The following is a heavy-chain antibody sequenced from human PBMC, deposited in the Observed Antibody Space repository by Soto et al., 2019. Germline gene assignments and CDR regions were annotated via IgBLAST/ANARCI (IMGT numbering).Heavy chain of an antibody. J-gene: IGHJ5*02. Sequence: QVQLVQSGAEVKKPGSSVKVSCKASGGTFSSYAISWVRQAPGPGLEWMGGIIPIYGTANYAQKFQGRVTITADESTSTAYMELSSLSSEDTAVYYCARDVYYDNRHWFDPWGQGTLVTVSS. CDR1: GGTFSSYA. V-gene: IGHV1-69*01. D-gene: IGHD3-22*01. CDR2: IIPIYGTA. CDR3: ARDVYYDNRHWFDP.